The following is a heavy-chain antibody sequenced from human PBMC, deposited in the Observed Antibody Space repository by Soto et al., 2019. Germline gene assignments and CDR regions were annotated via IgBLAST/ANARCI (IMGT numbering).Heavy chain of an antibody. D-gene: IGHD2-21*02. Sequence: EVQLLESGGGLVQPGGSLRLSCAASGFTFSTFAMNWVRQAPGKGLEWVSGITGSGGSTYYADSVKGRFTISRDNSENTLYLQMNSLRAEDTAAYYCAKGLGDYSSSYYYPMDVWGQGTTVTVSS. V-gene: IGHV3-23*01. CDR1: GFTFSTFA. CDR3: AKGLGDYSSSYYYPMDV. CDR2: ITGSGGST. J-gene: IGHJ6*02.